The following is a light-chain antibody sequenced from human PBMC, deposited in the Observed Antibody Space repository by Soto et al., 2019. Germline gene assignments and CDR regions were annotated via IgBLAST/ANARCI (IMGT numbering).Light chain of an antibody. V-gene: IGKV3-20*01. Sequence: EIVLTQSPGTLFLSPGEKATLSCRASQSVSRSYLAWYQQKPGQAPRLLIYGASSRATGIPDRFSGSRSGTDFTLTISRLEPEDFAVYYCQQYGSSPLTFGGGTKVEIK. J-gene: IGKJ4*01. CDR1: QSVSRSY. CDR2: GAS. CDR3: QQYGSSPLT.